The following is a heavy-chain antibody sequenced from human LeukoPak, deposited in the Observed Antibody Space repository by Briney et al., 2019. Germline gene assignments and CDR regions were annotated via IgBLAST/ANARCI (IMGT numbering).Heavy chain of an antibody. J-gene: IGHJ3*02. V-gene: IGHV1-2*02. CDR3: ARHPAFDI. CDR1: GYTFTDNY. CDR2: INPNSGGT. Sequence: ASVKVSCKASGYTFTDNYMHWVRQAPGQGLEWMGWINPNSGGTNYAQKFQGRVTVTRDMSISTAYMELSRLRSDDTAVYYCARHPAFDIWGQGTMVTVS.